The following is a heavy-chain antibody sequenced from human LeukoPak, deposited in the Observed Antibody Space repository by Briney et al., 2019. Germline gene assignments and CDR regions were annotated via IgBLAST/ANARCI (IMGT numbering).Heavy chain of an antibody. CDR2: TLTKGESATTDYGTT. V-gene: IGHV3-15*01. Sequence: PGGSLRLSCVASGFTFSKAWMNWVRQAPGKGLEWVGRTLTKGESATTDYGTTDYAAPVKGGFTISRDDSKNTLYLQMNSLKTEDTAVYYCTTRVVTTNDFWGPGTLVTVSS. D-gene: IGHD2-21*02. J-gene: IGHJ4*02. CDR1: GFTFSKAW. CDR3: TTRVVTTNDF.